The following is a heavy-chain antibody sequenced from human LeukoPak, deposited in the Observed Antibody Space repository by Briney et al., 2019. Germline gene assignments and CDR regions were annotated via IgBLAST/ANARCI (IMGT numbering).Heavy chain of an antibody. CDR1: GYSISSGYY. V-gene: IGHV4-38-2*02. Sequence: SETLSLTCIVSGYSISSGYYWGWIRQPPGKGLEWIGSIYYSGSTYYNPSLKSRVTISVDTSKNQFSLKLSSVTAADTAVYYCARYASGWYYFDYWGQGTLVTVSS. J-gene: IGHJ4*02. CDR2: IYYSGST. CDR3: ARYASGWYYFDY. D-gene: IGHD6-13*01.